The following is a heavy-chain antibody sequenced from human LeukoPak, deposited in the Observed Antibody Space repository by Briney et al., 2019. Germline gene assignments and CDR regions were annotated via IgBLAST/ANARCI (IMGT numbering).Heavy chain of an antibody. J-gene: IGHJ4*02. Sequence: SETLSLTCSVSGGSISLSYYYWGWIRQPPGKGLEWIGSIYHSGSTYYNPSLKSRVTISVDTSKNQFSLKLSSVTAADTAVYYCARTGYCGGDCYSGNFDYWGQGTLVTVSS. CDR1: GGSISLSYYY. D-gene: IGHD2-21*02. V-gene: IGHV4-39*07. CDR3: ARTGYCGGDCYSGNFDY. CDR2: IYHSGST.